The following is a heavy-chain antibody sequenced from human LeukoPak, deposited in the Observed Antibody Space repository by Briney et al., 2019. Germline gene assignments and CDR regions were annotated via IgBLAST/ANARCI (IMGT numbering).Heavy chain of an antibody. D-gene: IGHD1-26*01. J-gene: IGHJ4*02. V-gene: IGHV4-59*01. CDR1: GDSISTFY. CDR2: ISNSGIT. CDR3: AGSKNRGSYPLDY. Sequence: PSETLSLTCTVSGDSISTFYWTWIRQPPGKGLEWIGYISNSGITYYNPSLKSRLAISLDASKNQFSLDLSSVTAADTALYYCAGSKNRGSYPLDYWGQGTLVTVSS.